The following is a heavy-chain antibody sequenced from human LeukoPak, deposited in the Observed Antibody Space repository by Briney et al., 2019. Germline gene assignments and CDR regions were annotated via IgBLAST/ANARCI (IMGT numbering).Heavy chain of an antibody. CDR1: GFTFSSYA. CDR2: ISYDGSNK. V-gene: IGHV3-30-3*01. Sequence: PGGSLRLSCAASGFTFSSYAMHWVRQAPGKGLEWVAVISYDGSNKYYADSVKGRFTISRDNSKNTLYLQMNSLRAEDTAVYYCARSPRRFCSGGSCSAGMDVWGQGTTVTVSS. D-gene: IGHD2-15*01. J-gene: IGHJ6*02. CDR3: ARSPRRFCSGGSCSAGMDV.